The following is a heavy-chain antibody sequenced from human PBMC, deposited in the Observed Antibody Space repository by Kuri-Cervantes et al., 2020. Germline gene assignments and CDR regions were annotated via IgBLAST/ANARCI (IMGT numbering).Heavy chain of an antibody. CDR2: IYYSGST. CDR3: ARSPSRYYMDV. Sequence: SETLSLTCTVSGGSISSYYWSWIRQPSGKGLEWIGYIYYSGSTNYNPSLKSRVTISVDTSKSQFSLKLSSVTAADTAVYYCARSPSRYYMDVWGKGTTVTVSS. V-gene: IGHV4-59*01. J-gene: IGHJ6*03. CDR1: GGSISSYY.